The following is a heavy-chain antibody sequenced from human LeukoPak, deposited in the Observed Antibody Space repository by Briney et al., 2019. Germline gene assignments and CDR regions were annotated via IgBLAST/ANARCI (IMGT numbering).Heavy chain of an antibody. CDR1: GFTFSSYA. J-gene: IGHJ4*02. CDR2: ISGSGGST. D-gene: IGHD2-21*02. V-gene: IGHV3-23*01. CDR3: TRGGGAFCGSDCHRTFDY. Sequence: GGSLRLSCAASGFTFSSYAMSWVRQAPGKGLEWVSAISGSGGSTYYADSVKGRFIISRDNPENILYLQMNSLRADDTALYYCTRGGGAFCGSDCHRTFDYWGQGTLVTVSS.